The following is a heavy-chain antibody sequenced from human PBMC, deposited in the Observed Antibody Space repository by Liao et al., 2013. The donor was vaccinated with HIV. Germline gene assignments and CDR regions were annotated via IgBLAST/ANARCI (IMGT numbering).Heavy chain of an antibody. CDR2: IYYSGST. CDR3: ASRITISGVAIPHALDV. CDR1: GGSISSYY. Sequence: QVQLQESGPGLVKPSETLSLTCTVSGGSISSYYWSWIRQAPGKGLEWIGYIYYSGSTNYNPSLKSRVTMSVDTSKNQFSLKLTSVTAADTAVYYCASRITISGVAIPHALDVWGQGTMVAVSS. J-gene: IGHJ3*01. V-gene: IGHV4-59*12. D-gene: IGHD3-3*01.